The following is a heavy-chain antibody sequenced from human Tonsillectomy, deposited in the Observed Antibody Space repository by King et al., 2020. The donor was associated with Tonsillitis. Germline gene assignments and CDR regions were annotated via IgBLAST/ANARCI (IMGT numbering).Heavy chain of an antibody. CDR3: ARNYYDSSGYYYGGRYDY. J-gene: IGHJ4*01. D-gene: IGHD3-22*01. Sequence: TLKESGPVLVKPTETLTLTCTVSGFSLSNARMGVSWIRQPPGKALEWLAHIFSNDEKSYSTSLKSRLTISKDTSKSQVVLTMTNMDPVDTATYYCARNYYDSSGYYYGGRYDYWGHGTLVTVSS. CDR2: IFSNDEK. V-gene: IGHV2-26*01. CDR1: GFSLSNARMG.